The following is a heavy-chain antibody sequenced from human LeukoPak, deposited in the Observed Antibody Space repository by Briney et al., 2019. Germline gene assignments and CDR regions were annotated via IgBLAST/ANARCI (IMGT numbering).Heavy chain of an antibody. J-gene: IGHJ6*02. CDR1: GYPFTSYG. CDR2: ISAYNGNT. V-gene: IGHV1-18*01. CDR3: VGGSGSYYNDYYYYGMDV. D-gene: IGHD3-10*01. Sequence: ASVKVSCKASGYPFTSYGISWVRQAPGQGLEWMGWISAYNGNTNYAQKLQGRVTMTTDTSTSTAYMELRSLRSNDTAVYYCVGGSGSYYNDYYYYGMDVWGQGTTVTVSS.